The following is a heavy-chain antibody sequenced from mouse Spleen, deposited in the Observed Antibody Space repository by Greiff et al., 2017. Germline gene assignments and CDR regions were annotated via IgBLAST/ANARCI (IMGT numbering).Heavy chain of an antibody. CDR2: IDPSDSYT. CDR3: ARKRERGGFAY. V-gene: IGHV1-69*01. CDR1: GYTFTSYW. J-gene: IGHJ3*01. Sequence: QVQLQQPGAELVMPGASVKLSCKASGYTFTSYWMHWVKQRPGQGLEWIGEIDPSDSYTNYNQKFKGKATLTVDKSSSTAYMQLSSLTSEDSAVYYGARKRERGGFAYWGQGTLVTVSA.